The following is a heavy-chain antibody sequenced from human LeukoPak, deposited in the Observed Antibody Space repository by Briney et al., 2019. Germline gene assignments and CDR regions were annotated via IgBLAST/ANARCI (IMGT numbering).Heavy chain of an antibody. J-gene: IGHJ4*02. D-gene: IGHD3-22*01. V-gene: IGHV3-30*02. CDR2: IRYDGSNK. CDR3: AKDPNMGSGYYLYFDY. Sequence: GGSLRLSCAASGFTFSSYGMHWVRQAPGKGLEWVAFIRYDGSNKYYADSVKGRFTISRDNSKNTLYLQMNSLRAEDTAVYYCAKDPNMGSGYYLYFDYWGQGTLVTVSS. CDR1: GFTFSSYG.